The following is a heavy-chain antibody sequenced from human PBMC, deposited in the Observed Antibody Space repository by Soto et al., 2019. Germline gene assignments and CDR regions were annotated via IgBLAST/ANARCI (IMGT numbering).Heavy chain of an antibody. D-gene: IGHD2-21*02. CDR1: GDSVSSNSAA. CDR3: ARDLFLLMGRRDCWPGDPLYCCYGRGV. V-gene: IGHV6-1*01. Sequence: SQTLSLTCAISGDSVSSNSAAWNWIRQSPSRGLEWLGRTYYRSKWYNDYAVSVKSRITINPDTSKNQFSLQLNSVTPDDTAVYYCARDLFLLMGRRDCWPGDPLYCCYGRGVWGQGTRVTV. J-gene: IGHJ6*02. CDR2: TYYRSKWYN.